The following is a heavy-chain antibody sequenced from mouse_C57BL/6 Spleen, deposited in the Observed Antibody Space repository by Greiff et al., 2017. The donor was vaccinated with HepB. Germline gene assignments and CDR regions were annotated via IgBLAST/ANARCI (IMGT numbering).Heavy chain of an antibody. D-gene: IGHD2-4*01. CDR2: IWTGGGT. CDR3: ARNFGIYYDYDGAY. V-gene: IGHV2-9-1*01. CDR1: GFSLTSYA. Sequence: VKLQESGPGLVAPSQSLSITCTVSGFSLTSYAISWVRQPPGKGLEWLGVIWTGGGTNYNSALKSRLSISKDNSKSQVFLKMNSLQTDDTARYYCARNFGIYYDYDGAYWGQGTLVTVSA. J-gene: IGHJ3*01.